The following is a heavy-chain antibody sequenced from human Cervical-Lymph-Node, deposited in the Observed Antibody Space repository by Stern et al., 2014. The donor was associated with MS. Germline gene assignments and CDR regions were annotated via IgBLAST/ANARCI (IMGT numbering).Heavy chain of an antibody. Sequence: QVTLKESGPALVKPTQTLTLTCTFSGFSLSTSGLGVGWIRQPPGEALEWLAYMYCDDQKHYSPSLKNRLTITKDTSKNQVVLTLTNVDPVDPATYYCAHRTAGPFDYWGQGTLVTVSS. CDR3: AHRTAGPFDY. CDR2: MYCDDQK. V-gene: IGHV2-5*02. CDR1: GFSLSTSGLG. J-gene: IGHJ4*02.